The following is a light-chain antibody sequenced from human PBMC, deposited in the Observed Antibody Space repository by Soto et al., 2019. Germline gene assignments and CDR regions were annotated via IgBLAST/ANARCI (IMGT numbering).Light chain of an antibody. J-gene: IGKJ2*01. CDR1: QSVGRDY. CDR3: QQYGSSSYT. V-gene: IGKV3-20*01. CDR2: RTS. Sequence: IVFTQSPATLSLSPGDRATLACRASQSVGRDYLAWYQQKPGQAPRLLLYRTSTRATGIPDRFSGSGSGTDFTLTISRLEPEDFAVYYCQQYGSSSYTFGQGTKLEI.